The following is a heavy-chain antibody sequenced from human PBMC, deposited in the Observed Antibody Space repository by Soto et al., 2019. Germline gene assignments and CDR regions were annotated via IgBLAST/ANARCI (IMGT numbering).Heavy chain of an antibody. CDR1: GFTFSSYS. Sequence: EVQLVESGGGLVKPGGSLRLSCAASGFTFSSYSMNWVRQAPGKGLEWVSSISSSSSYIYYADSVKGRFTISRDNAKNSLYLQMNSLRAEDTAVYYCARDVKPWYYYGSGGINWGQGTLVTVSS. D-gene: IGHD3-10*01. CDR3: ARDVKPWYYYGSGGIN. J-gene: IGHJ4*02. V-gene: IGHV3-21*01. CDR2: ISSSSSYI.